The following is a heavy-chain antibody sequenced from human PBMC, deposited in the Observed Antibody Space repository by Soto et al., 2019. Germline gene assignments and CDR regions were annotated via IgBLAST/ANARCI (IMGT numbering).Heavy chain of an antibody. V-gene: IGHV3-15*07. D-gene: IGHD3-10*01. Sequence: EVHLVESGGGLVMPGGSLRRSCAASSFTFRDAWLNWVRQAPGKGLEWVGRIKIITEGGTTDYAAPVKGRFTISRDDSKNTLYLQMDSLKTEDTALYYCTIGLGSGNYLHDRYWGQGTLVSVSS. CDR3: TIGLGSGNYLHDRY. CDR2: IKIITEGGTT. J-gene: IGHJ4*02. CDR1: SFTFRDAW.